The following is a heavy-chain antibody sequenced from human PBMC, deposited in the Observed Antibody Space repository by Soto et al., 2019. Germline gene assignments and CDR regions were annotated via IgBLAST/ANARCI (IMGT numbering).Heavy chain of an antibody. CDR1: GFSLSTSGMC. D-gene: IGHD1-7*01. Sequence: SGPTLVNPTQTLTLTCTFSGFSLSTSGMCVSWIRQPPGKALEWLARIDWDDDKYYSTSLKTRLTISKDTSKNQVVLTMTNMDPVDTATYYCARGLYNWNSANGENWFDPWGQGTLVTVSS. V-gene: IGHV2-70*11. CDR2: IDWDDDK. CDR3: ARGLYNWNSANGENWFDP. J-gene: IGHJ5*02.